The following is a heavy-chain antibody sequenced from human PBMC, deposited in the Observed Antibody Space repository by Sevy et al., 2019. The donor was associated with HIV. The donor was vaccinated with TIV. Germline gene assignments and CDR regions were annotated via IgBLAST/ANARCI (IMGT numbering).Heavy chain of an antibody. J-gene: IGHJ3*02. CDR2: INHSGST. CDR3: ARHCSGTSCSHAFDI. Sequence: SETLSLTCAVYGGSFSGYYWSWIRQPPGKGLEWIGEINHSGSTNYNPALKSRVTISVDTSKNQFSLKLSSVTAADTAVYYCARHCSGTSCSHAFDIWGQGTMVTVSS. V-gene: IGHV4-34*01. D-gene: IGHD2-2*01. CDR1: GGSFSGYY.